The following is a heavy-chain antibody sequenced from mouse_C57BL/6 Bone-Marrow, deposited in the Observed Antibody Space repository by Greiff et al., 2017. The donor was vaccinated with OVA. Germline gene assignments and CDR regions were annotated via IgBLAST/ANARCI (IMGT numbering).Heavy chain of an antibody. CDR1: GYTFTSYG. CDR3: ARWTVVEEGDY. Sequence: VQLVESGAELARPGASVKLSCKASGYTFTSYGISWVKQRTGQGLEWIGEIYPRSGNTYYNEKFKGKATLTADKSSSTAYMELRSLTSEDSAVYFCARWTVVEEGDYWGQGTTLTVSS. J-gene: IGHJ2*01. D-gene: IGHD1-1*01. V-gene: IGHV1-81*01. CDR2: IYPRSGNT.